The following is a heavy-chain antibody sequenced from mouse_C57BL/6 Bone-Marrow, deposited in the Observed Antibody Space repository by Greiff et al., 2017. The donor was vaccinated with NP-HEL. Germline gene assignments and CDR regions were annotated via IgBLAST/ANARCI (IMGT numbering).Heavy chain of an antibody. V-gene: IGHV3-6*01. J-gene: IGHJ1*03. D-gene: IGHD1-1*01. Sequence: EVQLQQSGPGLVKPSQSLSLTCSVTGYSITSGYYWNWIRQFPGNKLEWMGYISYDGSNNYNPSLKNRISITRDTSKNRFFLKLNSVTTEDTATYYCARAPNYYGSSYWYFDVWGTGTTVTVSS. CDR1: GYSITSGYY. CDR3: ARAPNYYGSSYWYFDV. CDR2: ISYDGSN.